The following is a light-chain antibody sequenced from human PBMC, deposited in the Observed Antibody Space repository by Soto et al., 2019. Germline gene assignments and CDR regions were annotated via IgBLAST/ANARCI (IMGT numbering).Light chain of an antibody. CDR3: QQRSNWPPELT. Sequence: EILLTQSPVTLSLSPGQRATLSCRASQSISTYLAWYQVKPGQAPRLLIYDASSRATGVPARFSGSGSGTDFSLTISSLEPEDVAVYYCQQRSNWPPELTFGGGTKVEI. CDR1: QSISTY. CDR2: DAS. V-gene: IGKV3-11*01. J-gene: IGKJ4*01.